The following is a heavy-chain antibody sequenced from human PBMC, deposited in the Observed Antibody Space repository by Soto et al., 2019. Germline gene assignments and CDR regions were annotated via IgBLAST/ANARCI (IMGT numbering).Heavy chain of an antibody. CDR2: IYYSGST. CDR1: GGSISSGGYY. V-gene: IGHV4-31*03. D-gene: IGHD2-15*01. CDR3: ASSCSGGSCYRSWFDP. J-gene: IGHJ5*02. Sequence: SETLSLTCTVSGGSISSGGYYWSWIRQHPGKGLEWIGYIYYSGSTYYNPSLKSRVTISVDTSKNQFSLKLSSVTAADTAVYYCASSCSGGSCYRSWFDPWGQGTLVTVSS.